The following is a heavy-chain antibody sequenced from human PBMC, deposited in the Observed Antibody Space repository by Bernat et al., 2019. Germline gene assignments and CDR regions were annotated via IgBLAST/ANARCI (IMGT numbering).Heavy chain of an antibody. CDR3: AREGDYYDSSGYYY. J-gene: IGHJ4*02. Sequence: QVQLVESGGGVVQPGRSLRLSCAASGFTFSSYGMHWVRQAPGKGLEWVAVIWYDGSNKYYADSVKGRFTISRDNSKNTLYLQMNSLRAEDRAVYYCAREGDYYDSSGYYYWGQGTLVTVSS. CDR2: IWYDGSNK. V-gene: IGHV3-33*01. CDR1: GFTFSSYG. D-gene: IGHD3-22*01.